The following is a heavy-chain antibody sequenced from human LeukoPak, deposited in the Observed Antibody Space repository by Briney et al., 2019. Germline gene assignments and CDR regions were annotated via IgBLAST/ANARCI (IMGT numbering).Heavy chain of an antibody. Sequence: GASVKVSCKASGYTFTGYYMHWVRQAPGQGLEWMGWISAYNGNTNYAQKLQGRVTMTTDTSTSTAYMELRSLRSDDTAVYYCARVRAVAGYNWFDPWGQGTLVTVSS. V-gene: IGHV1-18*04. CDR1: GYTFTGYY. J-gene: IGHJ5*02. D-gene: IGHD6-19*01. CDR3: ARVRAVAGYNWFDP. CDR2: ISAYNGNT.